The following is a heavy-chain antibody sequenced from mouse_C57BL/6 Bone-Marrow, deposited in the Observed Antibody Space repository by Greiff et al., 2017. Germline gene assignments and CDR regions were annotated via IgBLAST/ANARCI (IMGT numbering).Heavy chain of an antibody. D-gene: IGHD2-4*01. CDR2: INPGSGGT. V-gene: IGHV1-54*01. CDR1: GYAFTNYL. CDR3: ARWGYDYDEWYYFDY. J-gene: IGHJ2*01. Sequence: VQLQQSGAELVRPGTSVKVSCKASGYAFTNYLIAWVKQRPGQGLEWIGVINPGSGGTNYNEKFRGKATLTADKSSSTAYMQLSSLTAEDAAVYFCARWGYDYDEWYYFDYWGQGTTLTVSS.